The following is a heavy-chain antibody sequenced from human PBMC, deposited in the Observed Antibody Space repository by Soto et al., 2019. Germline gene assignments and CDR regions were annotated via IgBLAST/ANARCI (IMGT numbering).Heavy chain of an antibody. CDR2: INAGNGNT. V-gene: IGHV1-3*01. CDR1: GYTFTSYA. CDR3: ARGDYYDIHDY. Sequence: QVQLVQSGAEVKKPGASXKVXCXAXGYTFTSYAMHWVRQAPGQRLEWMGWINAGNGNTKYSQKFQGRVTITRDTSASTAYMELSSLRSEDTAVYYCARGDYYDIHDYWGQGTLVTVSS. D-gene: IGHD3-22*01. J-gene: IGHJ4*02.